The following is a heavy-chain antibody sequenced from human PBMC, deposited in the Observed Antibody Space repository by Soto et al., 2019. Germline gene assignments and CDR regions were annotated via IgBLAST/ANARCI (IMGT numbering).Heavy chain of an antibody. CDR3: ARGGDGYTFGAVY. D-gene: IGHD2-21*01. CDR1: GGGNLRDYR. V-gene: IGHV1-69*01. Sequence: QVQLVQSGAEVKEPGSSVKVSCKASGGGNLRDYRTTWVRRAPGQGLEWMGGIITKLGSANYAQNFQGRVTVTADESTNTVYMALMSLRSDDTAVYYWARGGDGYTFGAVYWGQGTPVTVSS. J-gene: IGHJ4*02. CDR2: IITKLGSA.